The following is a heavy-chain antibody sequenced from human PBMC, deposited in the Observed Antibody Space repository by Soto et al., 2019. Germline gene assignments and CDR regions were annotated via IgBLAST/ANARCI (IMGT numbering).Heavy chain of an antibody. CDR2: TYYNGNA. V-gene: IGHV4-39*01. CDR3: ARHFVAVVIKGWGY. Sequence: PSETLSLTCTVSGGSIVRSNYYRDWLRQPPGKGLEWIGTTYYNGNAYYNPSLRSRVSMSVDTSKNQFSLKLISVTAADTAVYYCARHFVAVVIKGWGYWGQGKLVTVSS. CDR1: GGSIVRSNYY. J-gene: IGHJ4*02. D-gene: IGHD3-10*01.